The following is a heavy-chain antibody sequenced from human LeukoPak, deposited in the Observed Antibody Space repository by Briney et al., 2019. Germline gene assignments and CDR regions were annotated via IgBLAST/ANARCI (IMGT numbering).Heavy chain of an antibody. V-gene: IGHV3-7*01. Sequence: GGPLRLSCAASGFTFSSYWLSWVRQAPGKGLAWVANIKQDGSEKYYVDSVKGRFTISRDNAKNSLYLQMNSLRAEDTAVYYCARDYYDSSGDAFDIWGQGTMVTVSS. CDR2: IKQDGSEK. J-gene: IGHJ3*02. CDR1: GFTFSSYW. CDR3: ARDYYDSSGDAFDI. D-gene: IGHD3-22*01.